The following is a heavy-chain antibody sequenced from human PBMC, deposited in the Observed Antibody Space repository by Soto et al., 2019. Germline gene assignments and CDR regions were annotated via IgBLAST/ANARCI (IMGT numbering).Heavy chain of an antibody. J-gene: IGHJ4*02. CDR1: GFSLTTDGEG. Sequence: QITLKESGPTLVKPTQTLTLTCSFSGFSLTTDGEGVGWVRQTPGEALEWLALIYWDDDERYSPSLKTRLTITKDTSKNQVVLIMTNMAPMDTATYYCAHSRNLITEDAQVGDIDSWGQGTLVTFSS. CDR2: IYWDDDE. CDR3: AHSRNLITEDAQVGDIDS. V-gene: IGHV2-5*02. D-gene: IGHD3-10*01.